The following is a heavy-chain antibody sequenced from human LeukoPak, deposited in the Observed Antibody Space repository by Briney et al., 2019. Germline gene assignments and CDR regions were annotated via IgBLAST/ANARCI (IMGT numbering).Heavy chain of an antibody. CDR2: INPSGGST. D-gene: IGHD2-2*01. CDR3: ARAVVAPSDAFDI. V-gene: IGHV1-46*01. CDR1: GYTFTGYY. J-gene: IGHJ3*02. Sequence: GASVKVSCKASGYTFTGYYMHWVRQAPGQGLEWMGIINPSGGSTSYAQKFQGRVTMTRDTSTSTLYMELSSLRSEDTAVYYCARAVVAPSDAFDIWGQGTMVTVSS.